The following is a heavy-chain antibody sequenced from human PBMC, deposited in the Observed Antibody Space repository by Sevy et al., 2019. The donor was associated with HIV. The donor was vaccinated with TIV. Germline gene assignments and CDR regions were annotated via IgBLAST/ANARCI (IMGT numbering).Heavy chain of an antibody. J-gene: IGHJ6*02. CDR2: ISYDGSNK. V-gene: IGHV3-30*18. D-gene: IGHD3-10*01. CDR1: GFTFSSYG. Sequence: GGSLRLSCAASGFTFSSYGMHWVHQAPGKGLEWVAVISYDGSNKYYADSVKGRFTISRDNSKNTLYLQMNSLRAEDTAVYYCAKDALLWFRELSAGMDVWGQGTTVTVSS. CDR3: AKDALLWFRELSAGMDV.